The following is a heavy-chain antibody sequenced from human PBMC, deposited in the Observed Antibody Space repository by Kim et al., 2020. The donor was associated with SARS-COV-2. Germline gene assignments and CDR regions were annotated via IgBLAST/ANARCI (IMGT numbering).Heavy chain of an antibody. CDR2: TRPDGSDK. Sequence: GGSLRLSCAASGFSFNMYWMSWVRQAPGKGLEWVANTRPDGSDKYYVDSVNGRFTISRDNAKNSLYLQMNSLRVEDTAIYYCARDVVSGSYWGSWGQGTLVTVSS. CDR3: ARDVVSGSYWGS. J-gene: IGHJ5*02. CDR1: GFSFNMYW. D-gene: IGHD1-26*01. V-gene: IGHV3-7*05.